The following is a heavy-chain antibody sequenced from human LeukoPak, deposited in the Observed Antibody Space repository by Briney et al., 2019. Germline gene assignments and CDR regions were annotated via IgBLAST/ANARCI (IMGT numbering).Heavy chain of an antibody. J-gene: IGHJ5*02. CDR1: GGSISSSSYY. V-gene: IGHV4-39*07. CDR2: SHNSGST. D-gene: IGHD5-24*01. Sequence: SETLSLTCTVSGGSISSSSYYWGWIRQPPGKGLEWIGESHNSGSTNYNPSLKSRVTISVDKSRNQFSLKLSSVTAADTAVYYCARERRDGYNPRAGGNWVDPWGQGILVTVSS. CDR3: ARERRDGYNPRAGGNWVDP.